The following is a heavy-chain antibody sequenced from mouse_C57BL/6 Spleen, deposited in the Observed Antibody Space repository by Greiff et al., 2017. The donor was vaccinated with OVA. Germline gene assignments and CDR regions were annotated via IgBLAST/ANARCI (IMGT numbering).Heavy chain of an antibody. CDR3: ATDLVVHDY. Sequence: EVHLVESGGGLVKPGGSLKLSCAASGFTFSSYAMSWVRQTPEKRLEWVATISDGGSYTYYPDNVKGRFTISRDNAKNNLYLQMSHLKSEDTAIYYCATDLVVHDYWGQGTTLTVSS. CDR1: GFTFSSYA. D-gene: IGHD1-1*01. J-gene: IGHJ2*01. CDR2: ISDGGSYT. V-gene: IGHV5-4*01.